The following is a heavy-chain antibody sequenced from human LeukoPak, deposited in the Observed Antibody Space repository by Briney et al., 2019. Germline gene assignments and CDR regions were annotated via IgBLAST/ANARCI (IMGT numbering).Heavy chain of an antibody. J-gene: IGHJ3*02. D-gene: IGHD4-23*01. CDR3: ARGGGDNPGAFDI. CDR2: RYYSGST. CDR1: GGSISSYY. V-gene: IGHV4-59*01. Sequence: SETLSLTCTVSGGSISSYYWSWIRQPPGKGLEWIGYRYYSGSTNYNPSLKSRVTISVDTSKNQFSLKLSSVTAADTAVYYCARGGGDNPGAFDIWGQGTMVTVSS.